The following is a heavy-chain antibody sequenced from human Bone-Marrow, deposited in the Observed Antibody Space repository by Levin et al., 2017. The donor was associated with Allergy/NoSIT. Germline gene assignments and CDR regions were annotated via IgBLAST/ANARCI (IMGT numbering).Heavy chain of an antibody. CDR3: TTGVFFYGREAFDV. CDR1: GFTFKNAW. V-gene: IGHV3-15*01. D-gene: IGHD2/OR15-2a*01. CDR2: IKGKTDRGTT. J-gene: IGHJ3*01. Sequence: PGGSLRLSCAASGFTFKNAWMTWVRQAPGKGLEWVARIKGKTDRGTTDYAAPVKGRFSVSRDDSKTTLFLEMNSLKAEDTAVYYCTTGVFFYGREAFDVWGRGTKVVVSS.